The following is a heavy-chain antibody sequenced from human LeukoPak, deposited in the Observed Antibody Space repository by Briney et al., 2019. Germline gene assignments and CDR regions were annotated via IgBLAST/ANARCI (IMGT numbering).Heavy chain of an antibody. CDR3: ARHKLEYSSSSTFQY. V-gene: IGHV5-51*01. Sequence: GESLQISCKGSGYSFATYWIGRVREMPGKGLEWMGIIYPGDSDTRYSPSFQGQVTISADKSISTAYLQWSSLKASDTAMYYCARHKLEYSSSSTFQYLGQGTLASLSS. CDR2: IYPGDSDT. J-gene: IGHJ1*01. CDR1: GYSFATYW. D-gene: IGHD6-6*01.